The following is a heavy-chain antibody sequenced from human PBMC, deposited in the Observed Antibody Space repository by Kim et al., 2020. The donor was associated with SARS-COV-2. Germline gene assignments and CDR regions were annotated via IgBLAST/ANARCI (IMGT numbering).Heavy chain of an antibody. V-gene: IGHV1-69*13. D-gene: IGHD6-6*01. CDR2: IIPIFGTA. CDR1: GGTFSSYA. J-gene: IGHJ6*02. CDR3: ARAHWVAARPSYYYYGMDV. Sequence: SVKVSCKASGGTFSSYAISWVRQAPGQGLEWMGGIIPIFGTANYAQKFQGRVTITADESTSTAYMELSSLRPEDTAVYYCARAHWVAARPSYYYYGMDVWGQGTTVTVSS.